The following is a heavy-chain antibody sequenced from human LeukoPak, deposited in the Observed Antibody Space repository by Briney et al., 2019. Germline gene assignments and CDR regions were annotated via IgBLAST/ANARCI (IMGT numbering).Heavy chain of an antibody. Sequence: GTSLRLSCAASGFTFNSHAMHWVRQAPGKGLEWVAVIWYDGSNAYYAAPVKGRFTISRDNSRNTLYLQMNSLRAEDTAVYYCARDRGPRTGFMVREAYDYWGQGTLVTVSS. J-gene: IGHJ4*02. CDR3: ARDRGPRTGFMVREAYDY. CDR2: IWYDGSNA. V-gene: IGHV3-33*01. CDR1: GFTFNSHA. D-gene: IGHD3-10*01.